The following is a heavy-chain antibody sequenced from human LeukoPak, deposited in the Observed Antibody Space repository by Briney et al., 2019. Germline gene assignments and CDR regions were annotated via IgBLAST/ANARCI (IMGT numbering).Heavy chain of an antibody. CDR2: INPNSGGT. J-gene: IGHJ6*02. Sequence: ASVKVSCKASGYTFTGYYMHWVQQAPGQGLEWMGWINPNSGGTNYAQKFQGRVTMTRDTSISTAYMELSRLRSDDTAVYYCARDQVPPVVPAAIAHDYYGMDVWGQGTTVTVSS. D-gene: IGHD2-2*02. CDR1: GYTFTGYY. CDR3: ARDQVPPVVPAAIAHDYYGMDV. V-gene: IGHV1-2*02.